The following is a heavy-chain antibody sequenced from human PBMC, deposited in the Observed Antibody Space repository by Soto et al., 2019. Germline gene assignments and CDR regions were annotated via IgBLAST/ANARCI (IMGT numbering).Heavy chain of an antibody. CDR2: IKSKTDGGTT. CDR1: GFTFSNAW. Sequence: EVQLVESGGGLVKPGGSLRLSCAASGFTFSNAWMSWVRQAPGKGLEWVGRIKSKTDGGTTDYAAPVKGRFTISRDDSKNTLYLQMNSLKTEDTAVYCCTTDPQAALRFLEWLFYYMDVWGKGTTVTVSS. J-gene: IGHJ6*03. D-gene: IGHD3-3*01. CDR3: TTDPQAALRFLEWLFYYMDV. V-gene: IGHV3-15*01.